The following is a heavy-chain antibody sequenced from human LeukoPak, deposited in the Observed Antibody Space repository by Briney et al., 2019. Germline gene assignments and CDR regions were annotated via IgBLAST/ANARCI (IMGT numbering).Heavy chain of an antibody. CDR1: GGSFSGYY. D-gene: IGHD3-3*01. CDR2: ISHRGST. V-gene: IGHV4-34*01. J-gene: IGHJ4*02. CDR3: ARGQDFWSGYPFDY. Sequence: SETLSLTCAAYGGSFSGYYWSWIRQPPGKGLEWIGEISHRGSTKYNPSLKSRVTISVDTSKNQFSLKLSSVTAADTAVYYCARGQDFWSGYPFDYWGQGILVTVSS.